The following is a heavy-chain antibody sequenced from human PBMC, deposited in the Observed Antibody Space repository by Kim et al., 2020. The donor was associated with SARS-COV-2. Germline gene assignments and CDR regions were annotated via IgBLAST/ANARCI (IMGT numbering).Heavy chain of an antibody. CDR2: ISAYNGNT. CDR1: GYTFTNYG. Sequence: ASVKVSCKASGYTFTNYGFTWVRQAPGQGLEWMGWISAYNGNTNYAQNLQGRITTTTDTSTSTAYMELRSLRSDDTAVYYCARGGKTAAGTPLFYWGQGTLVTVFS. J-gene: IGHJ4*02. CDR3: ARGGKTAAGTPLFY. D-gene: IGHD6-13*01. V-gene: IGHV1-18*01.